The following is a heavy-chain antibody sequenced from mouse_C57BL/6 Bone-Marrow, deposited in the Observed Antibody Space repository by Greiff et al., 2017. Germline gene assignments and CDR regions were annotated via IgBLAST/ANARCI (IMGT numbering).Heavy chain of an antibody. D-gene: IGHD2-3*01. Sequence: SGAELVRPGASVTLSCKASGYTFTDYEMHWVKQTPVHGLEWIGAIDPETGGTAYNQKFKGKAILTADKSSSTAYMELRSLTSEDSAVYYCTRGKIYDGYTWFAHWGQGTLVTVSA. V-gene: IGHV1-15*01. CDR2: IDPETGGT. J-gene: IGHJ3*01. CDR3: TRGKIYDGYTWFAH. CDR1: GYTFTDYE.